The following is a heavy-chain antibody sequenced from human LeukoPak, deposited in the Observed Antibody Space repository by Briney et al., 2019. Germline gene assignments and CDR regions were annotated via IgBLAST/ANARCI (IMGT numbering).Heavy chain of an antibody. CDR1: GGSLSSYY. CDR3: ARHEGDGDHFDY. Sequence: SETLSLTCSVSGGSLSSYYWSWIRQPPGKGLEWIGYIYFSGRTNYSPSLQSRVTISVDTSKNQFSLRLNSMTTADTAVYFCARHEGDGDHFDYWGQGTLVTVSS. CDR2: IYFSGRT. V-gene: IGHV4-59*08. D-gene: IGHD2-21*02. J-gene: IGHJ4*02.